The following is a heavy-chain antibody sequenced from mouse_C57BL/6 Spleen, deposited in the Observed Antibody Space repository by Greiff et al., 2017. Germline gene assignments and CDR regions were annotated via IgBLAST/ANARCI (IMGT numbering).Heavy chain of an antibody. CDR1: GYTFTDYY. Sequence: VQLQQSGPELVKPGASVKISCKASGYTFTDYYMNWVKQSHGKSLEWIGDINPNNGGTSYNQKFKGKATLTVDKSSSTAYMELRSLTSEDSAVYYCARSGVTGPFAYWGQGTLVTVSA. CDR3: ARSGVTGPFAY. D-gene: IGHD2-2*01. CDR2: INPNNGGT. V-gene: IGHV1-26*01. J-gene: IGHJ3*01.